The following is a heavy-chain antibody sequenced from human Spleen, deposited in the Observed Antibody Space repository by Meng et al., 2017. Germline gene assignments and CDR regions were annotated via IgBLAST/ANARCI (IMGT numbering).Heavy chain of an antibody. V-gene: IGHV3-21*01. Sequence: GGSLRLSCAASGFTLDDYAMHWVRQAPGKGLEWVSSISSSSSYIYYADSVKGRFTISRDNAKNSLYLQMNSLRAEDAAVYYCAREIWEGEWLLLEGLGYWGQGTLVTVSS. D-gene: IGHD3-22*01. CDR3: AREIWEGEWLLLEGLGY. J-gene: IGHJ4*02. CDR1: GFTLDDYA. CDR2: ISSSSSYI.